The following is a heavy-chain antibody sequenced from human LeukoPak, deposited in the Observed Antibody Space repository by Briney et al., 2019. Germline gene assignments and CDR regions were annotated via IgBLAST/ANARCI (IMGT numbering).Heavy chain of an antibody. V-gene: IGHV4-39*01. J-gene: IGHJ4*02. CDR1: GGSISSSSYY. CDR2: IYYSGST. D-gene: IGHD3-10*01. CDR3: ARIKGGSGSYYMGVVGYYFDY. Sequence: SETLSLTCSVSGGSISSSSYYWGWIRQPPGKGLEWIGSIYYSGSTYYNPSLKSRVTISVDTSKNQFSLKLSSVTAADTAVYYCARIKGGSGSYYMGVVGYYFDYWGQGTLVTVSS.